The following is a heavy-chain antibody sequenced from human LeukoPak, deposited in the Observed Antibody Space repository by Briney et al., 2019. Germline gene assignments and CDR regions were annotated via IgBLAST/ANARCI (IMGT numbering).Heavy chain of an antibody. Sequence: PSETLSLTCTVSAGSISSSSYYLGWIRQPPGKGLEWIGSIYYSGSTYYNPSLKSRVTISVDTSKNQFSLKLSSVTAADTAVYYCAIDSSGVYSSGWYGKMPDYWGQGTLVTVSS. J-gene: IGHJ4*02. CDR3: AIDSSGVYSSGWYGKMPDY. V-gene: IGHV4-39*01. CDR2: IYYSGST. D-gene: IGHD6-19*01. CDR1: AGSISSSSYY.